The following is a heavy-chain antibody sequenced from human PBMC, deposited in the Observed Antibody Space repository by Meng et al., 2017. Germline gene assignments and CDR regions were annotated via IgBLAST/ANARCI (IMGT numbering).Heavy chain of an antibody. J-gene: IGHJ5*02. V-gene: IGHV4-39*07. CDR3: ARGRVVNWFDP. CDR1: GGSISSSSYY. CDR2: IYYSGST. D-gene: IGHD2-15*01. Sequence: LQLQESGPGLVKPSETRSLTCTVSGGSISSSSYYWGWIRQPPGKGLEWIGSIYYSGSTYYNPSLKSRVTISVDTSKNQFSLKLSSVTAADTAVYYCARGRVVNWFDPWGQGTLVTVSS.